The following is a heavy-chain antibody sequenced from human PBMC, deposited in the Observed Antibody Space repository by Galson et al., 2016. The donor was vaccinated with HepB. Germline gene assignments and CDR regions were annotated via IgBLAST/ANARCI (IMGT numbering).Heavy chain of an antibody. V-gene: IGHV3-30-3*01. CDR2: VSYDGSNK. Sequence: SLRLSCAASGFAFSDYPMHWVRQAPGKGLEWVAVVSYDGSNKYYADSVKGRFTISRDNSKNTLYLQMNSLRAEDTALYFCASAYDIQWSHSFDLWGQGTMVTVSS. CDR1: GFAFSDYP. D-gene: IGHD4-23*01. CDR3: ASAYDIQWSHSFDL. J-gene: IGHJ3*01.